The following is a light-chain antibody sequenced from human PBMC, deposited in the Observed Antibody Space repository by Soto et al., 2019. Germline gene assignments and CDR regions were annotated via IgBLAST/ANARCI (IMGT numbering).Light chain of an antibody. V-gene: IGKV1-5*01. J-gene: IGKJ1*01. Sequence: DIQMTQSPSTLSASLGDRVTITCRASRNIARWLAWYQQKPGKAPRLLIYDASTLETGVPSRFSGGGSGTEFTLTISSLQPDDNATYYCQHCDTYWAFGQGTK. CDR2: DAS. CDR1: RNIARW. CDR3: QHCDTYWA.